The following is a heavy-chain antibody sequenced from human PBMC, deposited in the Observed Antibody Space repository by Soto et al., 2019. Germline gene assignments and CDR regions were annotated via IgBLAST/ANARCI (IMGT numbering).Heavy chain of an antibody. D-gene: IGHD3-10*01. Sequence: SETLSLTCTVSGGSISSYYWSWIRQPPGKGLEWIGYIYYSGSTNYNPSLKSRVTISVDTSKNQFSLKLSSVTAADTAVYYCARDQRYYGSGSYYKYYYYGMDVWGQGTTVTVSS. CDR3: ARDQRYYGSGSYYKYYYYGMDV. J-gene: IGHJ6*02. V-gene: IGHV4-59*01. CDR2: IYYSGST. CDR1: GGSISSYY.